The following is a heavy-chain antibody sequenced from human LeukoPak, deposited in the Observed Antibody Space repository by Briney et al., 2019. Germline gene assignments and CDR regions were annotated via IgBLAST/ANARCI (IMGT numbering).Heavy chain of an antibody. CDR3: AKDKGSTVVTNDAFDI. V-gene: IGHV3-9*03. D-gene: IGHD4-23*01. CDR1: GFTFDDYA. Sequence: GGSLRLSCAASGFTFDDYAMRWVRHAPGKGLGWVSGISWNSGSIGYADSVKGRFTISRDNAKNSLYLQMNSLRAEDMALYYCAKDKGSTVVTNDAFDIWGQGTMVTVSS. J-gene: IGHJ3*02. CDR2: ISWNSGSI.